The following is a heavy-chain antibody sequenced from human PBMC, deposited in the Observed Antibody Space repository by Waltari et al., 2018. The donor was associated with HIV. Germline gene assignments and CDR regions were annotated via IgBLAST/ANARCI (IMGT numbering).Heavy chain of an antibody. CDR3: ARVGYDFWSGYDY. Sequence: QIQLVQSGAEVKKPGASVRVSCKASLYLFSDYRLSWGRQAPGQGLEWMGWISAYKGSKEEERDVKGRGSMTTDTATTTAYVDLRGLRFDDTAVYYCARVGYDFWSGYDYWGQGTLVTVS. CDR1: LYLFSDYR. V-gene: IGHV1-18*01. CDR2: ISAYKGSK. J-gene: IGHJ4*02. D-gene: IGHD3-3*01.